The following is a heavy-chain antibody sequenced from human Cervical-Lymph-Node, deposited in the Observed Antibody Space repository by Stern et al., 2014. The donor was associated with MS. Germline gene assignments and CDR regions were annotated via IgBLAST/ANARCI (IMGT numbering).Heavy chain of an antibody. J-gene: IGHJ6*02. D-gene: IGHD2-2*01. V-gene: IGHV2-70*15. Sequence: QVTLQESGPALVRPTQTLTLTCTFSGFSLNTPGMCVTWIRQPPGKALEWLARIDWDDDKYYSTSLKTRLTVSKDTSKNQVVLRMTNMDPVDTATYYCARLEVPTSPGFHYYYYAMDVWGQGTTVTVSS. CDR2: IDWDDDK. CDR3: ARLEVPTSPGFHYYYYAMDV. CDR1: GFSLNTPGMC.